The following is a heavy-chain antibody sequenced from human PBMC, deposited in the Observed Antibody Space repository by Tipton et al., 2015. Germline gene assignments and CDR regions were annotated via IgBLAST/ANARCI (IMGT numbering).Heavy chain of an antibody. D-gene: IGHD2-15*01. CDR3: ARDIVPNWFEP. CDR1: GDPIRNNY. J-gene: IGHJ5*02. V-gene: IGHV4-4*07. Sequence: GLVKPSETLSLVCSVSGDPIRNNYWSWIRQPAEKTLEWIGRIFGGGSVDYNPSLKGRVTMSVDTSKNEFALRLTSVSAADTAIYYCARDIVPNWFEPWGQGVLVTVSS. CDR2: IFGGGSV.